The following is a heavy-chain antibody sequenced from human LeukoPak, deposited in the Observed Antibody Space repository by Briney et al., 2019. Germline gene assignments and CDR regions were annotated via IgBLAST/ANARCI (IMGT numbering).Heavy chain of an antibody. V-gene: IGHV4-38-2*01. CDR3: ARHLANDFWSGYYTLGAFDI. D-gene: IGHD3-3*01. Sequence: RPSETLSLTCAVSGYSISSGYYWGWIRQPPGKGLEWSGSIYHSGSTYYNPSLKSRVTISVDTSKNQFSLKLSSVTAADTAVHYCARHLANDFWSGYYTLGAFDIWGQGTMVTVSS. CDR2: IYHSGST. CDR1: GYSISSGYY. J-gene: IGHJ3*02.